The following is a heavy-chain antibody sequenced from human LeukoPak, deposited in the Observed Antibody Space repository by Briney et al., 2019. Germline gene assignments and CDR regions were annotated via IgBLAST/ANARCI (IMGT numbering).Heavy chain of an antibody. CDR3: ARDLVRCGGDCYSFDY. D-gene: IGHD2-21*02. V-gene: IGHV4-34*01. CDR1: GGSFSGYY. J-gene: IGHJ4*02. Sequence: SETLSLTCAVYGGSFSGYYWSWIRQPPGKGLVWIGEINHSGSTNYNPSLKSRVTISVDTSKNQFSLKLSSVTAADTAVYYCARDLVRCGGDCYSFDYWGQGTLVTVSS. CDR2: INHSGST.